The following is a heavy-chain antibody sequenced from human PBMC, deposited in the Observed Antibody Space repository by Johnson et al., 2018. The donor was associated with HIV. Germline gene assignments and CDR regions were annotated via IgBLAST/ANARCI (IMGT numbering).Heavy chain of an antibody. CDR2: IKQDGSEK. Sequence: VYLVESGGGLVQPGGSLRLSCAASGFTFSSYWMSWVRQAPGKGLEWVANIKQDGSEKYYVDSVKGRFTISRDNAKNSLYLQMNSLRAEDTAVYYCARGESTDWDDAFDIWGQGTMVTVSS. V-gene: IGHV3-7*01. CDR1: GFTFSSYW. D-gene: IGHD1-14*01. CDR3: ARGESTDWDDAFDI. J-gene: IGHJ3*02.